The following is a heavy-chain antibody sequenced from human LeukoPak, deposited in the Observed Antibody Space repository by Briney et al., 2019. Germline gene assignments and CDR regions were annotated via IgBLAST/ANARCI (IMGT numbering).Heavy chain of an antibody. CDR2: INHSGST. J-gene: IGHJ6*02. Sequence: SETLSLTCTVSGGSISSSSYYWGWIRQPPGKGLEWIGEINHSGSTNYNPSLKSRVTISVDTSKNQFSLKLSSVTAADTAVYYCARVTRVLAAAGTDRRGYYYYGMDVWGQGTTVTVSS. CDR1: GGSISSSSYY. V-gene: IGHV4-39*07. D-gene: IGHD6-13*01. CDR3: ARVTRVLAAAGTDRRGYYYYGMDV.